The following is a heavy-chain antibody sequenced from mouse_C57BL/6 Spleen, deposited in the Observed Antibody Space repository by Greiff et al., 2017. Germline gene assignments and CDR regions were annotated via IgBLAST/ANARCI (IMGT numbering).Heavy chain of an antibody. CDR1: GYTFTEYT. D-gene: IGHD2-4*01. V-gene: IGHV1-62-2*01. J-gene: IGHJ3*01. Sequence: QVQLQQSGAELVKPGASVKLSCKASGYTFTEYTIHWVKQRSGQGLEWIGWFYPGSGSIKYNEKFKDKATLTADKSSSTVYMELSRMTSEDSAVYFCARHEENYDCDEDGNWFAYWGQGTLVTVSA. CDR3: ARHEENYDCDEDGNWFAY. CDR2: FYPGSGSI.